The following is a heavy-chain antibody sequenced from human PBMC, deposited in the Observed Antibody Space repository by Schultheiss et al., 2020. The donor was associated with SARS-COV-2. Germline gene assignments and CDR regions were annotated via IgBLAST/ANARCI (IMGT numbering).Heavy chain of an antibody. J-gene: IGHJ6*04. CDR3: ARGRTRVDV. CDR1: GGSISSGGYY. Sequence: SETLSLTCTVSGGSISSGGYYWSWIRQPPGKGLEWIGEINHSGSTNYNPSLKSRVTISVDTSKNQFSLKLSSVTAADTAVYYCARGRTRVDVWGKGTTVTVSS. CDR2: INHSGST. V-gene: IGHV4-61*08.